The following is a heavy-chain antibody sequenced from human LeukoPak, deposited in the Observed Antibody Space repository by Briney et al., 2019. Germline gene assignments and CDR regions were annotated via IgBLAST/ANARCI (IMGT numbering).Heavy chain of an antibody. V-gene: IGHV3-74*01. Sequence: GGSLRLSCSASGFTISSYWMHWVRQAPGKGLVCVSRINPAGSVTNHADSVRGRFTISRDTATNTLYLEMNSLRAEDTAVYYCSRDSVGAEGYWGQGTLVTVSS. CDR1: GFTISSYW. D-gene: IGHD3-16*01. CDR3: SRDSVGAEGY. CDR2: INPAGSVT. J-gene: IGHJ4*02.